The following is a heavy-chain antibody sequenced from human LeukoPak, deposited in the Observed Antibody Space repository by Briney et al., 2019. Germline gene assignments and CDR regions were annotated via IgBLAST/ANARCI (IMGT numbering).Heavy chain of an antibody. Sequence: RASVKVSCKVSGYTLSELTMHWVRLTPGKGLEWMGGFVPEDGGTIYAQKFQGRVTMTEDTSTDTAYMEMSSLRSEDTAVYYCATDDPIAVLRGLHYDMDVWGQGTTVTVSS. CDR1: GYTLSELT. J-gene: IGHJ6*02. CDR2: FVPEDGGT. D-gene: IGHD3-10*01. CDR3: ATDDPIAVLRGLHYDMDV. V-gene: IGHV1-24*01.